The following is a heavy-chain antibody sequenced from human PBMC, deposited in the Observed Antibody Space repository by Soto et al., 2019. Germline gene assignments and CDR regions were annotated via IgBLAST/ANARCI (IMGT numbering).Heavy chain of an antibody. J-gene: IGHJ2*01. CDR3: ARLAALRYYESSGYFRYFDL. CDR2: ISYNGNT. V-gene: IGHV4-59*11. Sequence: QVQLQESGPGLVKPSETLSVTCTVSGGSISSHYWSWIRQSPGKGLEWIGYISYNGNTNYNPSLKSRVTISLATSKIHFSLKLSSVTAAYTAVYFCARLAALRYYESSGYFRYFDLWGRGSLVTVSS. D-gene: IGHD3-22*01. CDR1: GGSISSHY.